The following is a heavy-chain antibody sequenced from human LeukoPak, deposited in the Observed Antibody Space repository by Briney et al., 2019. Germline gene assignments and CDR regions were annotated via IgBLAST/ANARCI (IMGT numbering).Heavy chain of an antibody. CDR3: ARGRYPPRRFFDV. CDR2: IIESEARNA. Sequence: SETLSLTCAVFGQSFSSYSWAWTWLRQTPGEGLEWIGGIIESEARNASYNPSLESRVSIEMDTSNKQFSLTLTSMTAAETAIYYCARGRYPPRRFFDVWGRGTLVTVSS. D-gene: IGHD3-16*02. J-gene: IGHJ2*01. CDR1: GQSFSSYS. V-gene: IGHV4-34*01.